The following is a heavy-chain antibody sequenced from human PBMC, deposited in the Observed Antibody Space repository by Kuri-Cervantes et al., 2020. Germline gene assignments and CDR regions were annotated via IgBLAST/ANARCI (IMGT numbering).Heavy chain of an antibody. CDR3: AKAFVGAVGWFAY. Sequence: GESLKISCAASGFTFSSYAMSWVRQAPGKGLEWVAVISYDGSNKCYADSVKGRFTISRDNSKNTLYLQMNSLRAEDTAVYYCAKAFVGAVGWFAYWGQGTLVTVSS. J-gene: IGHJ4*02. D-gene: IGHD1-26*01. CDR2: ISYDGSNK. V-gene: IGHV3-30-3*01. CDR1: GFTFSSYA.